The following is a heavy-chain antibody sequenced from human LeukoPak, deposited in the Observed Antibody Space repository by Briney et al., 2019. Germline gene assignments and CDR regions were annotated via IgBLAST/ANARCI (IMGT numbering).Heavy chain of an antibody. CDR2: IYYGGTT. V-gene: IGHV4-59*01. Sequence: PSETLSLTCSVSGGSLSAYSWSWVRQSPGRRLEWIGYIYYGGTTNYNPSLKSRATISADTAKNQFSLRLRSVTAADTAIYYCARDTTVATGMQHWGQGTLITVSS. J-gene: IGHJ1*01. CDR1: GGSLSAYS. D-gene: IGHD5-12*01. CDR3: ARDTTVATGMQH.